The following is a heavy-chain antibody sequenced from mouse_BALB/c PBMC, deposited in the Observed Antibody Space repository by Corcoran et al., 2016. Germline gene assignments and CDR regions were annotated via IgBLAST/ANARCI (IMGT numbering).Heavy chain of an antibody. D-gene: IGHD2-14*01. Sequence: QIQLVQSGPELKKPGETVKISCKASGYTFTNYGMNWVKQAPGKGFKWMGWINTYTGEPTYADDFKGRFAFSLETSASTAYLQINNLKNEDTATYFCARARDRWYFDVWGAGTTVTVSS. CDR2: INTYTGEP. J-gene: IGHJ1*01. V-gene: IGHV9-3-1*01. CDR1: GYTFTNYG. CDR3: ARARDRWYFDV.